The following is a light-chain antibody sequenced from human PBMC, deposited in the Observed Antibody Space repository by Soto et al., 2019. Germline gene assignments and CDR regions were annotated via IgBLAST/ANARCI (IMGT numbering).Light chain of an antibody. V-gene: IGKV3-11*01. J-gene: IGKJ4*01. CDR1: QSVSSY. Sequence: EIVLTQSPATLSLSPGERATLSCRASQSVSSYLAWYQQQPGQAPRLLIYDASNTATGIPARFSGSGSGTDFALTSSSLGPEDFAFYYCQQRSSWPLTFGGWTKGDI. CDR2: DAS. CDR3: QQRSSWPLT.